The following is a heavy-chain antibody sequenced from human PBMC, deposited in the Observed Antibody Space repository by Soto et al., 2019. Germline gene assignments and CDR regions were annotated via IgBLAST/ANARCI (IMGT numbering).Heavy chain of an antibody. D-gene: IGHD3-22*01. CDR3: AKQWLLLLDYSYGRDV. Sequence: QVQLVESGGGVVQPGRSLRLFCAASGFTFSRYGMHWGRQATGKGLEWVAVISYDGINKYYAVSVKGRFTISRDNSKNTRDLQTNSLRATDTAVYYCAKQWLLLLDYSYGRDVWGQETTVTVS. V-gene: IGHV3-30*18. CDR2: ISYDGINK. CDR1: GFTFSRYG. J-gene: IGHJ6*02.